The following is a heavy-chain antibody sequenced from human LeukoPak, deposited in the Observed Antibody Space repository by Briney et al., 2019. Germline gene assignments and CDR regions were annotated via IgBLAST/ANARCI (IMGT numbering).Heavy chain of an antibody. D-gene: IGHD3-3*01. V-gene: IGHV3-23*01. CDR1: GFAFNNYV. Sequence: GGSLRLSCAASGFAFNNYVMSWVRQAPGKGLEWVSSISGSGGSTYYTDSVKGRFTISRDNSKNTLFLQMNSLRAEDTAVYSCAKDSTASGPYYGMDIWGQGTTVTVSS. CDR2: ISGSGGST. J-gene: IGHJ6*02. CDR3: AKDSTASGPYYGMDI.